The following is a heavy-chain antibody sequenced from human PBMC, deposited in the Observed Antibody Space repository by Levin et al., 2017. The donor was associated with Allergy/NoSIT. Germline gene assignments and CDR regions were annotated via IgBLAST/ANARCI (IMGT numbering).Heavy chain of an antibody. D-gene: IGHD6-19*01. CDR3: AKDHRRSAVAFAGDHWFDP. J-gene: IGHJ5*02. V-gene: IGHV3-23*01. CDR1: GFTFSSYA. CDR2: ISGSGGST. Sequence: GGSLRLSCAASGFTFSSYAMSWVRQAPGKGLEWVSAISGSGGSTYYADSVKGRFTISRDNSKNTLYLQMNSLRAEDTAVYYCAKDHRRSAVAFAGDHWFDPWGQGTLVTVSS.